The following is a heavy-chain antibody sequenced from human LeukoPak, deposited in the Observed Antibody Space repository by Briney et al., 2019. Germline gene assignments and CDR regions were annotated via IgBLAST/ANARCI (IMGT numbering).Heavy chain of an antibody. Sequence: PGGSLRLSCAASGFTFSSYAMSWVRQAPGKGLEWVSAISGSGGSTYYADSVKGRFTISRDNSKNTLYLQMNSLRAEDTAVYYCAKTGRPAAVYGDYSPYYYYGMDVWGQGTTVTVSS. J-gene: IGHJ6*02. CDR1: GFTFSSYA. D-gene: IGHD4-17*01. V-gene: IGHV3-23*01. CDR2: ISGSGGST. CDR3: AKTGRPAAVYGDYSPYYYYGMDV.